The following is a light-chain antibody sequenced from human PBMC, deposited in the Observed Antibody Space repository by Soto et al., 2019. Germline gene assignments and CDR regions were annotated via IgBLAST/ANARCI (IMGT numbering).Light chain of an antibody. CDR1: QSVSKY. CDR2: GAS. CDR3: QQYGGSPQT. Sequence: GLTRWPGTLALSPGEGATLSCRASQSVSKYLAWYQQKPGQAPRLLIYGASSRATGIPDSFSGSGSGTDFTLTISRLEPEDFAVYYCQQYGGSPQTFSQGTKVEIK. V-gene: IGKV3-20*01. J-gene: IGKJ1*01.